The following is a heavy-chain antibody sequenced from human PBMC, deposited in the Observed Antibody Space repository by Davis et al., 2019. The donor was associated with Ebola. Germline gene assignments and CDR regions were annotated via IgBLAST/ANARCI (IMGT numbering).Heavy chain of an antibody. CDR1: GGSFSGYY. J-gene: IGHJ6*02. CDR3: AKESVPLEHWGQYGMDV. D-gene: IGHD1/OR15-1a*01. V-gene: IGHV4-34*01. CDR2: INHSGST. Sequence: MPSETLSLTCAVYGGSFSGYYWSWIRQPPGKGLEWIGEINHSGSTNYNPSLKSRVTISVDTSKNQFSLKLSSVTAEDTAVYYCAKESVPLEHWGQYGMDVWGQGTTVTVSS.